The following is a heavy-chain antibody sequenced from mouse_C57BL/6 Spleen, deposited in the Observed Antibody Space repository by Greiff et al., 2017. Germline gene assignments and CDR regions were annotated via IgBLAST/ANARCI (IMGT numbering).Heavy chain of an antibody. V-gene: IGHV1-26*01. CDR1: GYTFTDYY. D-gene: IGHD1-1*01. J-gene: IGHJ1*03. CDR3: ARSAYGSSYDWYFDV. CDR2: INPNNGGT. Sequence: VQLQQSGPELVKPGASVKISCKASGYTFTDYYMNWVKQSHGKSLEWIGDINPNNGGTSYNQKFKGKATLTVDNSSSTAYMELRSLTSEDSAVYYCARSAYGSSYDWYFDVWGTGTTVTVSS.